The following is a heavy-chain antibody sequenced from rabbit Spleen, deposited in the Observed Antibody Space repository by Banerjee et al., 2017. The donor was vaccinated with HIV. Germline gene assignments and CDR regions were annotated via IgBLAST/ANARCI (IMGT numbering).Heavy chain of an antibody. Sequence: QSLEESGGGLVKPEASLTLTCKASGLDFSGDSYDSYMCWVRQAPGKGLEWIACIDIGSSGFTYFASWAKGRFTISKTSSTTVTLQMTSMTAADTATYFCARDTSSSFSSYGMDLWGPGTLVTVS. D-gene: IGHD1-1*01. CDR1: GLDFSGDSY. CDR3: ARDTSSSFSSYGMDL. V-gene: IGHV1S40*01. J-gene: IGHJ6*01. CDR2: IDIGSSGFT.